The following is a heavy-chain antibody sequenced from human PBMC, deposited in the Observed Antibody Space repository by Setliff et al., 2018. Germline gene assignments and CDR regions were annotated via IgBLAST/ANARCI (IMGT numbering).Heavy chain of an antibody. V-gene: IGHV3-48*01. CDR1: GFTFSSHA. CDR2: ISSSSTI. CDR3: ARDRGSGSYFLRYFDY. D-gene: IGHD1-26*01. Sequence: GGSLRLSCAASGFTFSSHAMNWVRQAPGKGLEWVSVISSSSTIYYADSVKGRFTVSRDNAKNSLYLQMNSLRAEDTAVFYCARDRGSGSYFLRYFDYWGQGTLVTVS. J-gene: IGHJ4*02.